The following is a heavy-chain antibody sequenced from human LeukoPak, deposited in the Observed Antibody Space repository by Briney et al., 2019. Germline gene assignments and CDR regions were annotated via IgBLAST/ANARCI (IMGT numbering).Heavy chain of an antibody. CDR1: GYSFTNYW. D-gene: IGHD6-13*01. CDR3: ARRPAIVAAVDYFDY. CDR2: IYPGDSDT. Sequence: PGESLKISCEGSGYSFTNYWIGWVRQMPGKGLEWMGIIYPGDSDTRYSPSFQGQVTISADKSISTAYLQWNSLKASDTAMYYCARRPAIVAAVDYFDYWGQGTLVTVSS. V-gene: IGHV5-51*01. J-gene: IGHJ4*02.